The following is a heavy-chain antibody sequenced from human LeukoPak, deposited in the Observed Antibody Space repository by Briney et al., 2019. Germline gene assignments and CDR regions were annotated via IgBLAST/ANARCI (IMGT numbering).Heavy chain of an antibody. V-gene: IGHV1-69*06. CDR1: GGTFSSYA. CDR2: IIPIFGTA. CDR3: ARALCSGGSCYLDYYMDV. Sequence: SVKVSCKASGGTFSSYAISWVRQAPGQGLEWMGGIIPIFGTANYAQKFQGRVTITADKSTSTAYMELSSLRSEDTAVYYCARALCSGGSCYLDYYMDVWGKGTTVTVSS. D-gene: IGHD2-15*01. J-gene: IGHJ6*03.